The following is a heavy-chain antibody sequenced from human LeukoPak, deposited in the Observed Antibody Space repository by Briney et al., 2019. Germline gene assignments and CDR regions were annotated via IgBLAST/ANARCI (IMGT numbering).Heavy chain of an antibody. CDR1: GFTFSDYF. V-gene: IGHV3-11*01. CDR3: AKDRGWELLYLDY. J-gene: IGHJ4*02. D-gene: IGHD1-26*01. Sequence: GGSLRLSCAASGFTFSDYFMTWIRQAPGKGLEWVSYISSSGSTIYYSDSVKGRFTISRDNAKNSLYLQMNSLRPEDTAVYYCAKDRGWELLYLDYWGQGTLVTVSS. CDR2: ISSSGSTI.